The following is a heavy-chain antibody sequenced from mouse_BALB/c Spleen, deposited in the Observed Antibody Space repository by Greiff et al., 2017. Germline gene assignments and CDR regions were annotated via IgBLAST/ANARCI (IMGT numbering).Heavy chain of an antibody. CDR1: GFNIKDYY. CDR2: IDPENGDT. CDR3: NANYYGNSWFAY. Sequence: VQLQQSGAELVRSGASVKLSCTASGFNIKDYYMHWVKQRPEQGLEWIGWIDPENGDTEYAPKFQGKATMTADTSSNTAYLQLSSLTSEDTAVYYCNANYYGNSWFAYWGQGTLVTVSA. J-gene: IGHJ3*01. V-gene: IGHV14-4*02. D-gene: IGHD2-1*01.